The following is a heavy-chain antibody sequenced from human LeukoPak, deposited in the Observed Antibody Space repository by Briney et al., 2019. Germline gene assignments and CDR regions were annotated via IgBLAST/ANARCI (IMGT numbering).Heavy chain of an antibody. CDR1: GYTFTSYG. D-gene: IGHD7-27*01. CDR2: MSPNSGDT. Sequence: GASVKVSCKAPGYTFTSYGISWVRQATGQRPEWMGWMSPNSGDTGYAQKFQDRVTMTRNTSISTAYMELSSLRSDDTAVYYCARGPPNWGYDYWGPGTLVTVSS. J-gene: IGHJ4*02. V-gene: IGHV1-8*02. CDR3: ARGPPNWGYDY.